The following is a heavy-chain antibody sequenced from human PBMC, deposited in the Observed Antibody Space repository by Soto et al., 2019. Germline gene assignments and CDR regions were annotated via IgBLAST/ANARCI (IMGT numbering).Heavy chain of an antibody. Sequence: EVQLVESGGDLVPPGGSLRLSCVASGFNFSNYWMTWARQAPGKGLEWVANINQHGTEKFYVDSVEGRFSISRDNAYHSEYLQMNSLRAEDTAIYYCATDILDYWGQGTSVTVSS. CDR3: ATDILDY. J-gene: IGHJ4*02. CDR1: GFNFSNYW. CDR2: INQHGTEK. V-gene: IGHV3-7*05.